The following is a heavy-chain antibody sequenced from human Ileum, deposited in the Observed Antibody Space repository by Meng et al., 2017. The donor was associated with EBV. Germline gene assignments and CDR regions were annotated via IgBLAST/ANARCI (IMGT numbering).Heavy chain of an antibody. CDR2: IYNSGST. CDR3: ARGQKGYFDL. Sequence: QVQLQESGPGLVKPSQTLSLTCTVPGGSIRSRNYYWSWIRQPPGKGLEWSGHIYNSGSTYYNPSLKSRITISVDTSKNQFSLKLSSVTAADTAVYYCARGQKGYFDLWGRGTLVTVSS. J-gene: IGHJ2*01. CDR1: GGSIRSRNYY. V-gene: IGHV4-30-4*01.